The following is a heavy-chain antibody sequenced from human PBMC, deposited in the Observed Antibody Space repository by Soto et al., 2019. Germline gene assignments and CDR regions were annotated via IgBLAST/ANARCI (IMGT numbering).Heavy chain of an antibody. J-gene: IGHJ3*01. D-gene: IGHD6-6*01. Sequence: EAQLLESGGDWAQPGGSLRLSCAASGFTFSSHGMSWVRQAPGKGLEWIAGLSRGGGTTYYAESVKGRFTISRDNSKNNLELIMNSLKVEDTALYYCAKDGQYRTDGFDVWGQGTMVTVSS. CDR3: AKDGQYRTDGFDV. CDR2: LSRGGGTT. V-gene: IGHV3-23*01. CDR1: GFTFSSHG.